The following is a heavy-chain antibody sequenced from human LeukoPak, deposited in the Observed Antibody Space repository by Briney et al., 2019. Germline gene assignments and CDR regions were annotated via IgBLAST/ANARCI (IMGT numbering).Heavy chain of an antibody. D-gene: IGHD3-22*01. CDR3: ARDSPSHYYDSSGSLDY. Sequence: GGSLRLSCAVSGHTFSSYNMNWVRQARGKGLEWVSYISSSSSPIYYADSVKGRFPICRNKAKNSLYLQMNSLRDEDTAGYYWARDSPSHYYDSSGSLDYWGEGTLVTVSS. V-gene: IGHV3-48*02. J-gene: IGHJ4*02. CDR1: GHTFSSYN. CDR2: ISSSSSPI.